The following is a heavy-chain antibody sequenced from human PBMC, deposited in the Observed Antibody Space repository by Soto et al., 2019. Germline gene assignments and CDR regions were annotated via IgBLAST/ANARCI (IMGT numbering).Heavy chain of an antibody. CDR3: ARDSSEMAGAYYHYGMDA. CDR1: GFTFSNFW. V-gene: IGHV3-7*01. J-gene: IGHJ6*02. CDR2: IKQDGSEK. D-gene: IGHD6-19*01. Sequence: EVQLVESGGGLVQPGGSLRLSCAASGFTFSNFWMTWVRLAPGKGLEWVATIKQDGSEKHYVDSVQGRFSISRDNAKNSLALHVNHLRVEDTAVYYCARDSSEMAGAYYHYGMDAWGRGTTITFSS.